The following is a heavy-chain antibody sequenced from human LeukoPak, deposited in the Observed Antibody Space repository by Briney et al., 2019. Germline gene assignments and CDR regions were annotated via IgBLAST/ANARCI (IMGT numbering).Heavy chain of an antibody. V-gene: IGHV3-7*01. CDR1: GFTFSSYA. J-gene: IGHJ4*02. CDR3: ARGSIGYDILTGYYLSYYFEY. CDR2: IKQDGSEK. Sequence: AGSLRLSCAASGFTFSSYAMSWVRQAPGKGLEWVANIKQDGSEKYYVDSVKGRFTISRDNAKNSLYLQMNRLRAEDTAVYYWARGSIGYDILTGYYLSYYFEYWGQGTLVTVSS. D-gene: IGHD3-9*01.